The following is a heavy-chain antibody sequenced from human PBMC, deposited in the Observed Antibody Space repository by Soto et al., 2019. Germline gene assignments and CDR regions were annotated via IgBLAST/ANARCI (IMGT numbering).Heavy chain of an antibody. CDR3: ARDYPMVRGVTLSA. J-gene: IGHJ4*02. V-gene: IGHV1-69*08. Sequence: QVQLVQSGAEVKKPGSSVKVSCKASGGTFSSYTISWVRQAPGQGLEWMGRIIPILGIANYAQKFQGRVTXXAXKXXSTAYMELSSLRSEDTAVYYCARDYPMVRGVTLSAWGQGTLVTVSS. CDR1: GGTFSSYT. CDR2: IIPILGIA. D-gene: IGHD3-10*01.